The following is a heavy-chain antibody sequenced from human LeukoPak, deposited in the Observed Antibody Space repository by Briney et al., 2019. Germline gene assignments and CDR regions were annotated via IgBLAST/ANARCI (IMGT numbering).Heavy chain of an antibody. CDR2: IIPIFGTA. D-gene: IGHD3-22*01. V-gene: IGHV1-69*05. CDR1: GGTFSSYA. CDR3: AAPNGGDSSGYYHY. Sequence: SVKVSCKASGGTFSSYAISWVRQAPGQGLEWMGRIIPIFGTANYAQKFQGRVTITTDESTSTAYMELGSLRSEDTAVYYCAAPNGGDSSGYYHYWGQGTLVTVSS. J-gene: IGHJ4*02.